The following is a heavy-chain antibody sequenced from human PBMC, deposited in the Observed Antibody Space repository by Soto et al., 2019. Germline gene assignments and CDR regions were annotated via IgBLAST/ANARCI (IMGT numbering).Heavy chain of an antibody. D-gene: IGHD2-2*03. CDR2: IKQDGGET. CDR1: GFSFTNHW. V-gene: IGHV3-7*03. CDR3: ARHGFHRDALDL. J-gene: IGHJ3*01. Sequence: EMQLEESGGGLVQPGGSRRLSCEASGFSFTNHWMSWVRQAPGKGLEWLASIKQDGGETYYLESVKGRFSISRDNAKDSVYLQMSGLRAEDTAVYYCARHGFHRDALDLWGQGTLVTVSS.